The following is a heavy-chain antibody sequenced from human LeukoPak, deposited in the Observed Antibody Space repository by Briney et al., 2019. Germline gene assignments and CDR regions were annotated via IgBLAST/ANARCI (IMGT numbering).Heavy chain of an antibody. CDR2: VSYDGSDQ. CDR3: ANEAAAGHYYYYGLDV. D-gene: IGHD6-13*01. CDR1: GFTFSSYG. Sequence: PGGSLRLSCAASGFTFSSYGMHWVRQAPGKGLEWVAVVSYDGSDQYYADSVKGRFTISRDNSKSTLYLLMNSLRAEDTAVYYCANEAAAGHYYYYGLDVWGQGTTVTVSS. V-gene: IGHV3-30*18. J-gene: IGHJ6*02.